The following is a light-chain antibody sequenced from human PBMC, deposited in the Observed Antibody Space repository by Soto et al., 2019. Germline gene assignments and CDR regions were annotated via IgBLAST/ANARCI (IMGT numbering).Light chain of an antibody. CDR1: QSISSY. V-gene: IGKV1-39*01. J-gene: IGKJ4*01. CDR3: RQSYSALT. Sequence: DIQMTQSPSSLSASVGDRVTITCRASQSISSYLNWYQQKPGKAPKLLIYAASSLQSGVPSRFSGSGSGTDFTLTISSLQPEDFATYYCRQSYSALTFGGGTKVEIK. CDR2: AAS.